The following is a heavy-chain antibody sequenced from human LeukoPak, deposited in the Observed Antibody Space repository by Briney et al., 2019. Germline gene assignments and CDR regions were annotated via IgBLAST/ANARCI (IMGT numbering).Heavy chain of an antibody. D-gene: IGHD2-8*01. CDR2: ISGSGSDI. CDR3: AKAVSRGGYFDY. J-gene: IGHJ4*02. CDR1: GFSFSDSY. V-gene: IGHV3-11*01. Sequence: GGSLRLSCVVSGFSFSDSYMTWIRQTPGKGPESLAYISGSGSDIYYADSVKGRFTISRDNAKTSLYLQMNSLRAEDTAVYYCAKAVSRGGYFDYWGQGTLVTVSS.